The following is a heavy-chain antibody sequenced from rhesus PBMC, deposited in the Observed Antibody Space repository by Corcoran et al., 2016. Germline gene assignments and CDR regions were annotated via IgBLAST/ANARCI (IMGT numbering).Heavy chain of an antibody. Sequence: QVTLKESGPALVKPTQPLTLTCTFSGFSLSTSGTGVGWIRPPPGKALEWLASIYWNDSKYYSTSLKSRLTISKDTSKNQVVLTMTNMDPVDTATYYCARVGRGGLDSWGQGVVVTVSS. J-gene: IGHJ6*01. V-gene: IGHV2-95*01. CDR3: ARVGRGGLDS. CDR1: GFSLSTSGTG. CDR2: IYWNDSK.